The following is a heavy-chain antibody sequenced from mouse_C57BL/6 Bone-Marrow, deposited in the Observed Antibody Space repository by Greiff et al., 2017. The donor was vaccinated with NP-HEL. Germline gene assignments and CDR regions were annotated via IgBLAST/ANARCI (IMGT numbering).Heavy chain of an antibody. D-gene: IGHD2-10*01. CDR3: TMAYRLDY. CDR1: GYTFTDYE. Sequence: QVQLQQSGAELVRPGASVTLSCKASGYTFTDYEMHWVKQTPVHGLEWIGAIDPETGGTAYNQKFKGKAILTADESSSTAYMELRSLTSEDSAVYYCTMAYRLDYWGQGTTLTVSS. J-gene: IGHJ2*01. CDR2: IDPETGGT. V-gene: IGHV1-15*01.